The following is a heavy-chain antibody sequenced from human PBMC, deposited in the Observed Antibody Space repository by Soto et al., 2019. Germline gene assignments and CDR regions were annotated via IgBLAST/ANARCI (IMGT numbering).Heavy chain of an antibody. J-gene: IGHJ5*02. CDR3: ARDSRRIAAAGTSWFDP. Sequence: QVQLVESGGGVVQPGRSLRLSCAASGFTFSSYGMHWVRQAPGKGLEWVAVIWYDGSNKYYADSVKGRFTISRDNSKNTLYLQMNRLRAEDTAVYYCARDSRRIAAAGTSWFDPWGQVTQVTVSS. CDR2: IWYDGSNK. V-gene: IGHV3-33*01. D-gene: IGHD6-13*01. CDR1: GFTFSSYG.